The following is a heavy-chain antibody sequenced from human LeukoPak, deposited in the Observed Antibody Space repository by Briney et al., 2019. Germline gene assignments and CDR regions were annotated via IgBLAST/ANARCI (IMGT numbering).Heavy chain of an antibody. D-gene: IGHD3-10*01. Sequence: PGGSLRLSCAASGFTFSSYWMTWVRQAPGKGLEWVAHIMQDGSEKNYVDSVKGRFTISRDNAKNSVYLQMNSLRAEDTAVYYCAREYRGALWFGESHYYYYYGMDVWGQGTTVTVSS. V-gene: IGHV3-7*01. CDR3: AREYRGALWFGESHYYYYYGMDV. J-gene: IGHJ6*02. CDR2: IMQDGSEK. CDR1: GFTFSSYW.